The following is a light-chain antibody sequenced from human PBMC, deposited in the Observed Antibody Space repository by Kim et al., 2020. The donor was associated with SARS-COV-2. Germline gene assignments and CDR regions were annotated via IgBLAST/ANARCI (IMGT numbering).Light chain of an antibody. CDR3: QQYDKWPLT. CDR2: GAS. Sequence: VSPGERATLSCRASQSANSNLAWYQQKPGQAPRLRIYGASTRATDIPARFSGSGSGTDFTLTISCLQSEDFAVYYCQQYDKWPLTFGGGTKVDIK. J-gene: IGKJ4*01. CDR1: QSANSN. V-gene: IGKV3-15*01.